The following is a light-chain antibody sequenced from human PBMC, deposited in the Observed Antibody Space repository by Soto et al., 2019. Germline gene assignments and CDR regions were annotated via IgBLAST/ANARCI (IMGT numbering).Light chain of an antibody. CDR2: AVS. J-gene: IGLJ1*01. CDR1: SSDVGGYNY. Sequence: SVLTQPASGSGSPGQSITISCTGTSSDVGGYNYVSWYQQHPGKAPKLFIFAVSNRSSGVSNRFSGSKSGNTASLTISGLQAEDEADYYCRSYTRCTTTLLGTGSKVTGL. CDR3: RSYTRCTTTL. V-gene: IGLV2-14*01.